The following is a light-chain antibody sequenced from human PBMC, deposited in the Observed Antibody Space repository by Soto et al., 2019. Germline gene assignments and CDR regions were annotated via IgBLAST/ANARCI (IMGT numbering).Light chain of an antibody. J-gene: IGKJ1*01. CDR1: QSVLYSSNDKNF. CDR3: HQYYSTPWT. V-gene: IGKV4-1*01. Sequence: DIVLTQSPDSLAVSLGERATINCKSSQSVLYSSNDKNFLTWYQQKPGQPPKLLIYWASTRESGVPERFSGSGSGTDFTLTIRSLQAEDVAVYYCHQYYSTPWTFGQGTKVEIK. CDR2: WAS.